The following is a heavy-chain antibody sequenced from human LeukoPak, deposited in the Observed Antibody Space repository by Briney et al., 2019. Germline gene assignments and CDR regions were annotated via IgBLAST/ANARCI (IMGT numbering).Heavy chain of an antibody. CDR1: RGSFSGDY. V-gene: IGHV4-34*01. CDR3: AKGKQRLAVGY. D-gene: IGHD6-19*01. CDR2: INHTAST. J-gene: IGHJ4*02. Sequence: PPESLCLSRAVYRGSFSGDYWSLICHPPRKRLEWIGEINHTASTNYNPSLTSLDTISVDTSKNQFFLKLSSVTAANTAVYYCAKGKQRLAVGYWGQGTLVTVSS.